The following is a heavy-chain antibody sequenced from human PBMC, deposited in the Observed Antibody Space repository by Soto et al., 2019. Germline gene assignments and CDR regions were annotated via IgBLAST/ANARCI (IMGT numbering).Heavy chain of an antibody. CDR3: AKGHTDENGHYSYYGMDV. Sequence: EVQLLASGGGLVQPGGSLRLSCVVSGFTFSNYGMSWVRQAPGKGLEWVASIRGAGGRIYNEDSVKVRFTISRDNSKNSVYLQVNSLRADDTAVYYCAKGHTDENGHYSYYGMDVWGQGTTVTVS. CDR1: GFTFSNYG. CDR2: IRGAGGRI. V-gene: IGHV3-23*01. J-gene: IGHJ6*02. D-gene: IGHD2-8*01.